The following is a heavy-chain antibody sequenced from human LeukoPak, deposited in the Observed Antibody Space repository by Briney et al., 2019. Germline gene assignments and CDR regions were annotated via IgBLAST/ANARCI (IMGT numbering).Heavy chain of an antibody. CDR3: VGYYYGSGSYHNYPNFDY. J-gene: IGHJ4*02. CDR1: GGSFSGHY. CDR2: ISHTGST. Sequence: SEALSLTCAVHGGSFSGHYCSWIRQPPGKGLEWIGEISHTGSTNYNPSLKSRVTISGDTSKNQFSLKLSSVPAADTAVYYCVGYYYGSGSYHNYPNFDYWGQGTLVTVSS. V-gene: IGHV4-34*01. D-gene: IGHD3-10*01.